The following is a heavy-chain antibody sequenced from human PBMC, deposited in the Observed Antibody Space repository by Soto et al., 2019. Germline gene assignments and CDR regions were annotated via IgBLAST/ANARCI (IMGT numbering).Heavy chain of an antibody. V-gene: IGHV4-4*02. CDR2: IYHSGST. CDR1: GGSISSSNW. D-gene: IGHD3-16*01. J-gene: IGHJ6*02. CDR3: ARDLYGYVGEGMDV. Sequence: SETLSLTCAVSGGSISSSNWWSWVRQPPGKGLEWIGEIYHSGSTNYNPSLKSRVTISVDKSKNQVSLDLNSVTAADTAVYYCARDLYGYVGEGMDVWGQGTTVTVS.